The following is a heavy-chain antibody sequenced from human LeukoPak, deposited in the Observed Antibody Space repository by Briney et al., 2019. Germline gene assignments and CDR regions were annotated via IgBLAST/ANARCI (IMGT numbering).Heavy chain of an antibody. Sequence: GGSLRPSCAASGFTFSSYSMNWVRQAPGKGLEWVSSISSSSTYIYYADSVKGRFTISRDNAKNSLYLQMNSLRAEDTAVYYCAREAGNYYDSSWDYWGQGTLVTVSS. CDR3: AREAGNYYDSSWDY. V-gene: IGHV3-21*01. D-gene: IGHD3-22*01. J-gene: IGHJ4*02. CDR1: GFTFSSYS. CDR2: ISSSSTYI.